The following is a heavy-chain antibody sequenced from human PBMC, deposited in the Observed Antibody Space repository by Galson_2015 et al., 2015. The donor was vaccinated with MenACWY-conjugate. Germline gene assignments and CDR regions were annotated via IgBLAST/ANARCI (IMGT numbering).Heavy chain of an antibody. J-gene: IGHJ4*02. V-gene: IGHV3-64D*06. CDR2: ITHNGVNT. Sequence: SLRLSCAASGFTFSNYAMHWVRQAPGKGLEYVSTITHNGVNTYYADSVKGRFIISRDNSKNTLYLQMSSLRPEDTAVLYCVKDLSWSFTFDYWGQGTPVTVSS. D-gene: IGHD1-26*01. CDR3: VKDLSWSFTFDY. CDR1: GFTFSNYA.